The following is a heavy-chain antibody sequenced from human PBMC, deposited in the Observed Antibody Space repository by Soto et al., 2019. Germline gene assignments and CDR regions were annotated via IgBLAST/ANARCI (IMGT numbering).Heavy chain of an antibody. Sequence: GGSLRLSCAASGFTFSSYSMNWVRQAPGKGLEWVSRISSDSSTICYADSVKGRFTISRDNAKNTLYLQMNSLRAEDTAVYYCAKGLGAPYYFDYWGQGTLVTVSS. CDR3: AKGLGAPYYFDY. CDR1: GFTFSSYS. J-gene: IGHJ4*02. V-gene: IGHV3-21*04. CDR2: ISSDSSTI. D-gene: IGHD3-16*01.